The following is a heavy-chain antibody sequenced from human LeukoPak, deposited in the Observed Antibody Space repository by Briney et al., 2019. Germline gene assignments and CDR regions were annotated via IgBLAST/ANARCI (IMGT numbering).Heavy chain of an antibody. CDR1: GYTFRGNY. D-gene: IGHD4-11*01. CDR2: IDANNGDT. V-gene: IGHV1-2*02. CDR3: ARDPSSVTLYFFDY. J-gene: IGHJ4*02. Sequence: ASVKVSCKASGYTFRGNYIHRPRQAPGQGLEWMGWIDANNGDTKSAQKFQGRVTMSRDTSISTAYMDLSSLSPDDAAVYYCARDPSSVTLYFFDYWGQGTLVTVSS.